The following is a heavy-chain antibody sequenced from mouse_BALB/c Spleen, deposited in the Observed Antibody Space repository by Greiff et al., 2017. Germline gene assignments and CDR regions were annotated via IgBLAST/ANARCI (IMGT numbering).Heavy chain of an antibody. CDR3: TRPYYDYTWFAY. J-gene: IGHJ3*01. V-gene: IGHV1S81*02. Sequence: VKLQQSGAELVKPGASVKLSCKASGYTFTSYYMYWVKQRPGQGLEWIGEINPSNGGTNFNEKFKSKATLTVDKSSSTAYMQLSSLTSEDSAVYYCTRPYYDYTWFAYWGQGTLVTVSA. CDR1: GYTFTSYY. D-gene: IGHD2-4*01. CDR2: INPSNGGT.